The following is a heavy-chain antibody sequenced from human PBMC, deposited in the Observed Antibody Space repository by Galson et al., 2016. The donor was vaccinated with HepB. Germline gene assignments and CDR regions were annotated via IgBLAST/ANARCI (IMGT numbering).Heavy chain of an antibody. Sequence: SLRLSCAASGFNFSRYVMAWVRQSPGKGLEWVSGIIGSGATTFYADSLEGRFTISRDNSGNTLDLQINSLRAEDTAVYYCARSYYHDLGTYYMDPQWGQGALVTVSS. CDR1: GFNFSRYV. CDR2: IIGSGATT. J-gene: IGHJ4*02. V-gene: IGHV3-23*01. D-gene: IGHD3-10*01. CDR3: ARSYYHDLGTYYMDPQ.